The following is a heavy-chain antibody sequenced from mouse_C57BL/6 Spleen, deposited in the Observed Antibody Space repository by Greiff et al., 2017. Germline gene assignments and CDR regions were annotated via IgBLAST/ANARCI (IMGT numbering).Heavy chain of an antibody. D-gene: IGHD2-1*01. CDR1: GYAFSSYW. J-gene: IGHJ3*01. CDR3: AREGGNRAWFAY. Sequence: QVQLQQSGAELVKPGASVKISCKASGYAFSSYWMNWVKQRPGEGLEWIGQIYPGDGDTNYNGKFKGKATLTADKSSSTAYMQLSSLTSEDSAVYFCAREGGNRAWFAYWGQGTLVTVSA. CDR2: IYPGDGDT. V-gene: IGHV1-80*01.